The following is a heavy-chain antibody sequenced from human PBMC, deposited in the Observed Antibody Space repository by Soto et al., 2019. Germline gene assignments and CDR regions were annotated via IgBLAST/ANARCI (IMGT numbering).Heavy chain of an antibody. CDR3: ARHLGHRPFGVVQAPIMGFGY. V-gene: IGHV4-39*01. CDR1: GGSISSSSYY. CDR2: IYYSGST. J-gene: IGHJ4*02. D-gene: IGHD3-3*01. Sequence: QLQLQESGPGLVKPSETLSLTCTVSGGSISSSSYYWGWIRQPPGKGLEWIGSIYYSGSTYYNPSLKSRVTISVDTSKNQFSLKLSSVTAADTAVYYCARHLGHRPFGVVQAPIMGFGYWGQGTLVTVSS.